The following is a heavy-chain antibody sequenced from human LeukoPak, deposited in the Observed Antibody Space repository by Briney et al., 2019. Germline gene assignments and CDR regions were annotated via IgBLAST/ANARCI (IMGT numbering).Heavy chain of an antibody. V-gene: IGHV4-34*01. J-gene: IGHJ4*02. D-gene: IGHD3-22*01. CDR3: AREARSYYYDSSGTPHFDY. Sequence: SETLSLTCAVYGGSFSGYCWSWIRQPPGKGLEWIGEINHSGSTNYNPSLKSRITISVDTSKNQFSLKLSSVTAADTAVYYCAREARSYYYDSSGTPHFDYWGQGTLVTVSS. CDR1: GGSFSGYC. CDR2: INHSGST.